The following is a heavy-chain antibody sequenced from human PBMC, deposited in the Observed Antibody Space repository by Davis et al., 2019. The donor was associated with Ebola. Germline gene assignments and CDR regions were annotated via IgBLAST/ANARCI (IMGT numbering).Heavy chain of an antibody. J-gene: IGHJ3*02. CDR2: ISTDGSVT. CDR3: RAAQEAFEI. D-gene: IGHD2-15*01. V-gene: IGHV3-74*01. Sequence: PGGSLRLSCAASGFTFSTYSMNWVRQAPGKGLVWVSRISTDGSVTRYADSVKGRFTISRDNAKNTVYLQMNSLRVEDTAVYYCRAAQEAFEIWGQGTMVTVSS. CDR1: GFTFSTYS.